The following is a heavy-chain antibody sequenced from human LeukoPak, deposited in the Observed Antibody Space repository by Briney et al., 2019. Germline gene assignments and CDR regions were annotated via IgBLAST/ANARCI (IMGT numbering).Heavy chain of an antibody. V-gene: IGHV3-23*03. Sequence: GGSLRLSCAASGFTCINYAMSGVRQAPGKGREWVSVIYRGGYTYYADSVKARFPISRHHSKHPLYLQMNSLRAEPTAVSYCARAALIDYSTPFDIWAQGTMVTVSS. CDR1: GFTCINYA. D-gene: IGHD3-16*01. CDR3: ARAALIDYSTPFDI. J-gene: IGHJ3*02. CDR2: IYRGGYT.